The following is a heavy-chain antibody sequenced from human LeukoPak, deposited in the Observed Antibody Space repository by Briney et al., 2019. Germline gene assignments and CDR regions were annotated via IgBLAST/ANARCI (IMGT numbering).Heavy chain of an antibody. Sequence: GGSLRLSCAASGFTFSSYAMYWVRQAPGKGLEWVAVIWYDGSNKYYADSVKGRFTISRDNSKNTLYLQMNSLRAEDTAVYYCARDMVYYYDSSGLIDYWGQGTLVTVSS. J-gene: IGHJ4*02. CDR2: IWYDGSNK. CDR3: ARDMVYYYDSSGLIDY. CDR1: GFTFSSYA. V-gene: IGHV3-33*08. D-gene: IGHD3-22*01.